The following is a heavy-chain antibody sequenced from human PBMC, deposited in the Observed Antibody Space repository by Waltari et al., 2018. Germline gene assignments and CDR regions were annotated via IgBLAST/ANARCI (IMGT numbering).Heavy chain of an antibody. J-gene: IGHJ3*02. CDR2: IIPIFGTA. CDR3: ARDKIGDGYSPDAFDI. CDR1: GGTFPSYP. V-gene: IGHV1-69*01. Sequence: QVQLVQSGAEVKKPGSSVKVSCTASGGTFPSYPLSRVRQAPGQGLEWMGGIIPIFGTANYAQKFQGRVTITADESTSTAYMELSSLRSEDTAVYYCARDKIGDGYSPDAFDIWGQGTMVTVSS. D-gene: IGHD5-18*01.